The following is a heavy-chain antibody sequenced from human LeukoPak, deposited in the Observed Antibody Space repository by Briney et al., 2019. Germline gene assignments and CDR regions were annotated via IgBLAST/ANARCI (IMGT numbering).Heavy chain of an antibody. D-gene: IGHD3-22*01. V-gene: IGHV1-2*02. J-gene: IGHJ4*02. CDR1: GYTFTGYY. CDR3: ARDSLSDDSSGYYDF. Sequence: GASMKVSCKASGYTFTGYYIHWVRQAPGHGLEWMGWINPNTLGTNYAQKFRGRLTMTRDTSISTVYMELSSLRSDDTAVYYCARDSLSDDSSGYYDFWGQGALVTVS. CDR2: INPNTLGT.